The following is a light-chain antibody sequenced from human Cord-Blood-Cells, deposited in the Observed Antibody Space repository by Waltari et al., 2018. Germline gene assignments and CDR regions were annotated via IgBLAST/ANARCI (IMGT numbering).Light chain of an antibody. Sequence: QSALTQPRSVSASPGQSVTISCTGTSSDVGGYNYVSWYQQHPGKAPKLMIYDVSKRPSGVPDRFSGSKSGNTASLTITGLQAEDEADYYCQSYDSSLSGWVFGGGTKLTVL. CDR2: DVS. J-gene: IGLJ3*02. V-gene: IGLV2-11*01. CDR3: QSYDSSLSGWV. CDR1: SSDVGGYNY.